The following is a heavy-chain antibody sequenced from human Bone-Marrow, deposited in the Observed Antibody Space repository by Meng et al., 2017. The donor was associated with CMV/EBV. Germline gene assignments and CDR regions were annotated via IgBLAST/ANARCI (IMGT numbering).Heavy chain of an antibody. V-gene: IGHV1-18*01. Sequence: ASVKVSCKASGYTFTSYGISWVRQAPGQGLEWMGWISAYNGNTNYAQKLQGRVTMTTDTSTSTAYMELRSLRSDDTAVYYCARDHVRAGSNPDAFEIWGQGTMVTVSS. CDR3: ARDHVRAGSNPDAFEI. CDR1: GYTFTSYG. CDR2: ISAYNGNT. J-gene: IGHJ3*02. D-gene: IGHD3-10*01.